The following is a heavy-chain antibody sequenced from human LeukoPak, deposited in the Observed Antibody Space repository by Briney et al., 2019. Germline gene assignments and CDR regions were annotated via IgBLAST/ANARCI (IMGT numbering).Heavy chain of an antibody. V-gene: IGHV3-21*01. CDR1: GFTFSSYS. J-gene: IGHJ6*04. Sequence: GGSLRLSCAASGFTFSSYSMNWVRQAPGKGLEGVSSISSSSSYIYYADSVKGRFTISRDNAKNSLYLQMNSLRAEDTAVYYCARGGVYSYGQYYYYGMDVWGKGTTVTVSS. CDR3: ARGGVYSYGQYYYYGMDV. CDR2: ISSSSSYI. D-gene: IGHD5-18*01.